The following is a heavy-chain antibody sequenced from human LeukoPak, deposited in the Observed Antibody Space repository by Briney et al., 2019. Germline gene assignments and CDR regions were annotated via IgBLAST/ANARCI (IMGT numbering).Heavy chain of an antibody. CDR2: IYHSGST. J-gene: IGHJ4*02. CDR1: GGSVSSYF. V-gene: IGHV4-30-2*01. D-gene: IGHD4-17*01. CDR3: ARVGTVTVDY. Sequence: PSETLSLTCTVSGGSVSSYFWSWIRQPPGKGLEWIGYIYHSGSTYYNPSLKSRVTISVDRSKNQFSLKLSSVTAADTAVYYCARVGTVTVDYWGQGTLVTVSS.